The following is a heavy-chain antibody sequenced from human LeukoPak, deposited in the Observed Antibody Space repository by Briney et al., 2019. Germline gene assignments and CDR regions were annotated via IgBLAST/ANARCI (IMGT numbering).Heavy chain of an antibody. CDR2: INHSGST. CDR3: ARGWYGSGWYRIDY. D-gene: IGHD6-19*01. Sequence: SETLSLTCAVYGGSFSGYYWSWIRQPPGKGLEWIGEINHSGSTNYNPSLKSRVTISVDTSKNQFSLKLSSVTAADTAVYYCARGWYGSGWYRIDYWGQGTLITVSS. J-gene: IGHJ4*02. V-gene: IGHV4-34*01. CDR1: GGSFSGYY.